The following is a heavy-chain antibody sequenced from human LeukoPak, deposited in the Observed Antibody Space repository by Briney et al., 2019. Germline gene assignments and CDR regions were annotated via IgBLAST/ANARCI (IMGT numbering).Heavy chain of an antibody. CDR3: AKDRGQWRGWDY. V-gene: IGHV3-30*18. Sequence: GGSLRLSCAASGFTFSSYGMHWVRQAPGKGLEWVAVISYDGSNKYYADSVKGRFTISRDNSKNTLYLQMNSLRAEDTAVYYCAKDRGQWRGWDYWGRGTLVTVSS. CDR2: ISYDGSNK. D-gene: IGHD6-19*01. J-gene: IGHJ4*02. CDR1: GFTFSSYG.